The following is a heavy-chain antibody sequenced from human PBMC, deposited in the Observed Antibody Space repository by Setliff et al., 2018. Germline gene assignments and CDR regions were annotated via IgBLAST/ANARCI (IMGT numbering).Heavy chain of an antibody. V-gene: IGHV3-21*04. CDR2: ISPYSDYI. Sequence: GGSLRLPCAASTFTLGTYSMHWVRQAPGKGLAWVSSISPYSDYIYYADSVKGRFTISRDNAKNSLYLQMNSLRAEDTAVYYCARSESCGSTHCSPYDYWGQGTLVTVSS. J-gene: IGHJ4*02. CDR1: TFTLGTYS. CDR3: ARSESCGSTHCSPYDY. D-gene: IGHD2-2*01.